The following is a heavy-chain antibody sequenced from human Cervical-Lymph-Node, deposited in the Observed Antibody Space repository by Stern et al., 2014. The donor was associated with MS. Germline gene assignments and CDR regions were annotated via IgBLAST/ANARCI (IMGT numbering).Heavy chain of an antibody. CDR1: GYSFIGYF. CDR3: VRDRDYSDRPQGGMDV. CDR2: TSPTTAKP. Sequence: QVQLVQSGAEVKTPGASVKVSCKTSGYSFIGYFLYWVRQAPGKGPEWMGRTSPTTAKPNSAHKFQGRVTMTRDTSTSTVYMELSRLTADDTAVYYCVRDRDYSDRPQGGMDVWGQGTTVTVSS. V-gene: IGHV1-2*06. D-gene: IGHD4-17*01. J-gene: IGHJ6*02.